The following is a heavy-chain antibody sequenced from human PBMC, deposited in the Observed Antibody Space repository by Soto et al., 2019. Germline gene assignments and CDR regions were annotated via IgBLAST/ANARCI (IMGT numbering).Heavy chain of an antibody. Sequence: QVQLVGSGGGVVQPGRSLRLSCAASGFTFSSYGMHWVRQAPGKGLEWVAVISYDGSNKYYADSVKGRFTISRDNSKNTLYLQMNSLRAEDTAVYYCAKDGYSGSYYAVDPWGQGTLVTVSS. CDR3: AKDGYSGSYYAVDP. V-gene: IGHV3-30*18. J-gene: IGHJ5*02. D-gene: IGHD1-26*01. CDR1: GFTFSSYG. CDR2: ISYDGSNK.